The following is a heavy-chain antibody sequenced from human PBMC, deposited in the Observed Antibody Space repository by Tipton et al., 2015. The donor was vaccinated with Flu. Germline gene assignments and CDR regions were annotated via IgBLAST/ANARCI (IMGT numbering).Heavy chain of an antibody. CDR3: ARHTGDSVRGVIDY. J-gene: IGHJ4*02. CDR2: IYHSGST. V-gene: IGHV4-38-2*01. D-gene: IGHD3-10*02. CDR1: GYSISSGYY. Sequence: TLSLTCAVSGYSISSGYYWGWVRQPPGKGLEWIGTIYHSGSTYYNPSLKSRLTISVDTSKNQFSLKLRSVTAADTAVYYCARHTGDSVRGVIDYRGQGTLVTVSS.